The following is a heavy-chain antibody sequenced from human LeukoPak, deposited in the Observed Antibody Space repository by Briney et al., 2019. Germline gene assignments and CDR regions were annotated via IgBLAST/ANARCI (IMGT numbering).Heavy chain of an antibody. V-gene: IGHV3-21*04. CDR2: ISSSSSYI. D-gene: IGHD3-3*01. CDR1: GFTFSSYS. J-gene: IGHJ4*02. Sequence: PGGSLRLSCAASGFTFSSYSMNWVRQAPGKGLEWVSSISSSSSYIYYADSVKGRFTISRDNAKNTLYLQMNSLRAEDTAVYYCAKRIYYFWSGYYRRAENHFDYWGQGTLVTVSS. CDR3: AKRIYYFWSGYYRRAENHFDY.